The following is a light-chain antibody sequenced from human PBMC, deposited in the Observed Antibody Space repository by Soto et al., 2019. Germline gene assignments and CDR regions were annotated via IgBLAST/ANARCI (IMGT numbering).Light chain of an antibody. V-gene: IGLV1-47*01. J-gene: IGLJ2*01. CDR1: SSNIGSNY. CDR3: ATWDDSSVV. Sequence: QSVLTQPPSASGTPGQRVTISCSGSSSNIGSNYVYWYQQLPGTAPKLLIYRDDQRPSGVPDRFSGSKSGTSASLAISGLRSDDEADYYCATWDDSSVVFGGGTKVTVL. CDR2: RDD.